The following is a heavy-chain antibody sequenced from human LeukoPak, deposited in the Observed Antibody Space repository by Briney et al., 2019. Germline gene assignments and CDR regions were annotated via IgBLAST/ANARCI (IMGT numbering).Heavy chain of an antibody. J-gene: IGHJ4*02. CDR3: ARGRNYYDSSGRLDY. CDR1: GYTFTGYY. V-gene: IGHV1-2*04. CDR2: INPNSGGT. Sequence: ASVKVSCKASGYTFTGYYMHWVRQAPGQGLEWMGWINPNSGGTNYAQKFQGWVTMTRDTSISTAYMELSRLRSDDTAVYYCARGRNYYDSSGRLDYWGQGTLVTVSS. D-gene: IGHD3-22*01.